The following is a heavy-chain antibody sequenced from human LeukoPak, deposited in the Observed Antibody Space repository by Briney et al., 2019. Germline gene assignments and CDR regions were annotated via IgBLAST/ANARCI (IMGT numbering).Heavy chain of an antibody. CDR3: ARDQSVRLLQTSSTYFKHVFAI. J-gene: IGHJ3*02. CDR2: ISAYNGNT. D-gene: IGHD6-13*01. V-gene: IGHV1-18*01. Sequence: ASVKVSCKASGYTFTSYGINWVRQAPGQGLEWMSWISAYNGNTNYAQKVQGRVTMTTDASTSTAYMELRSLRFDDTAVYYCARDQSVRLLQTSSTYFKHVFAIWGQGSMVTVSS. CDR1: GYTFTSYG.